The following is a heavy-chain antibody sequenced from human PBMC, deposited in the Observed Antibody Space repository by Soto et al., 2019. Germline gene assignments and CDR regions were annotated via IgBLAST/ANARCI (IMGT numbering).Heavy chain of an antibody. CDR3: ETLQRLEGMDV. D-gene: IGHD2-2*01. V-gene: IGHV4-38-2*01. CDR1: GYSTSSGHS. Sequence: SQTLSLTCAVSGYSTSSGHSWGWIRQPPGKGLEWIGSIFHTGSTYYIPSLMIRVTLSLDTSNNKCSLKLSSVTAGETGVYFCETLQRLEGMDVWGQGTTV. CDR2: IFHTGST. J-gene: IGHJ6*02.